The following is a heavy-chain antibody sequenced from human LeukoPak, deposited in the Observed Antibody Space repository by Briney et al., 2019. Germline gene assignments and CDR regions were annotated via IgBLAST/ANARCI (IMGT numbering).Heavy chain of an antibody. D-gene: IGHD3-10*01. CDR2: ISGSGGST. CDR3: AKGVYGSGSYPLDFDY. Sequence: GGSLRLSCAASGFTFSSYAMSWVRQAPGKGLEWVSAISGSGGSTYYADSVKGRLTISRDNSKNTLYLQMNSLRAEDTAVYYCAKGVYGSGSYPLDFDYWGQGTLVTVSS. CDR1: GFTFSSYA. J-gene: IGHJ4*02. V-gene: IGHV3-23*01.